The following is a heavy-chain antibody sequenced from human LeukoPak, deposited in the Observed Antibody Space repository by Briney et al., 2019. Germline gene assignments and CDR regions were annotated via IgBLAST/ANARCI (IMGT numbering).Heavy chain of an antibody. V-gene: IGHV4-34*01. CDR3: ARVHRSGWYRRADCLVY. Sequence: SETLSLTCAVYGRSFIGYYWSWIRQPPGKGLEWIGEINHSGSTNYNPPLKSRVTISVDTSKNQFSLKLSSVTAADTAVYYFARVHRSGWYRRADCLVYWGQGTLVTVSS. CDR2: INHSGST. CDR1: GRSFIGYY. D-gene: IGHD6-19*01. J-gene: IGHJ4*02.